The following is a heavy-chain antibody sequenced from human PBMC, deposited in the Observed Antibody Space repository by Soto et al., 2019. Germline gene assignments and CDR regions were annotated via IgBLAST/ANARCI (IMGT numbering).Heavy chain of an antibody. D-gene: IGHD2-21*02. J-gene: IGHJ4*03. CDR2: IVVSSGHT. CDR3: AADPYCGGDCYFDY. CDR1: GFTFFTSA. V-gene: IGHV1-58*01. Sequence: GASVKVSCKASGFTFFTSAVQWVRQARGQGIELIGWIVVSSGHTNYAQKFQERVTITRDMSTNTAYMELTSLRSEDTAVYYCAADPYCGGDCYFDYWGHGIVITVSP.